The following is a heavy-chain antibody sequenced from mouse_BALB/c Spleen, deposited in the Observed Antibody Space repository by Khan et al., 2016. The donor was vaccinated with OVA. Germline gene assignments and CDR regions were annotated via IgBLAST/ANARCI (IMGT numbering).Heavy chain of an antibody. D-gene: IGHD1-1*01. CDR3: ATLYYYGSSWFTY. CDR2: ISFSGSA. Sequence: EVQLQESGPGLVKPSHSLSLTCTVTGYSITSDYAWNWIRQFPGNKLEWMGYISFSGSAGYNPSLPSRISITRDTSKNQLFLQLNSVTTEDTATYYCATLYYYGSSWFTYWGQGTLVTVSA. J-gene: IGHJ3*01. CDR1: GYSITSDYA. V-gene: IGHV3-2*02.